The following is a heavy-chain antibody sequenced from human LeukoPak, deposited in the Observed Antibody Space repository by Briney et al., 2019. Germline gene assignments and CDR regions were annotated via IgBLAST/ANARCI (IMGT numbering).Heavy chain of an antibody. Sequence: GGSLRLSCAASGFTFSDYSMNWVRQAPGKGLEWVSSISGSGVSTYYADSVQGRFTISRDNSKSALYLQMNSLRAEDTAVYYCAKGLIAVAGTRFAGGYMDVWGKGTTVTVSS. J-gene: IGHJ6*03. D-gene: IGHD6-19*01. V-gene: IGHV3-23*01. CDR3: AKGLIAVAGTRFAGGYMDV. CDR2: ISGSGVST. CDR1: GFTFSDYS.